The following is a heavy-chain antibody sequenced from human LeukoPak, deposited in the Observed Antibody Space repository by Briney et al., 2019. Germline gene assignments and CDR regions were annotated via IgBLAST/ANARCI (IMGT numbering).Heavy chain of an antibody. J-gene: IGHJ4*02. V-gene: IGHV3-23*01. D-gene: IGHD1-26*01. Sequence: GGSLRLSCAASGFTFSSYAMSWVCQAPGKGLEWVSAISGSGGSTYYADSVKGRFTISKDNSKNTLYLQMNSLRAEDTAVYYCAKDRWELLQAFDYWGQGTLVTVSS. CDR2: ISGSGGST. CDR3: AKDRWELLQAFDY. CDR1: GFTFSSYA.